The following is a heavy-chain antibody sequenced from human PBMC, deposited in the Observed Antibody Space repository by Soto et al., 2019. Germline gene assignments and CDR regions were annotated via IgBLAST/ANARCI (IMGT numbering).Heavy chain of an antibody. CDR1: GYSIGSGYY. Sequence: SETLSLTCGVSGYSIGSGYYWGWIRQPPGKALEWIGSIYRDGDTYHNPSLKSRVTMSVDTSKNQFSLRLSSVTATDTAMYYCARGGVALHYFDYWGQGTLVTVSS. D-gene: IGHD2-15*01. J-gene: IGHJ4*02. CDR2: IYRDGDT. CDR3: ARGGVALHYFDY. V-gene: IGHV4-38-2*01.